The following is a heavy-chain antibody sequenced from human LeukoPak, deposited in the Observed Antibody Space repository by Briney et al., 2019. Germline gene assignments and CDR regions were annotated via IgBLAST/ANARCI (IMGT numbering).Heavy chain of an antibody. CDR1: GFTVSSNY. V-gene: IGHV3-66*01. D-gene: IGHD6-13*01. J-gene: IGHJ4*02. CDR2: LYSGRST. CDR3: LRDVALAAAGPGDY. Sequence: GGSLRLSCAASGFTVSSNYMSWVRQAPGKGLQWVSVLYSGRSTYYADSVKDRFTISRDNSKNTLYLQMNTLRVEDTAIYYCLRDVALAAAGPGDYWGQGTLVTVSS.